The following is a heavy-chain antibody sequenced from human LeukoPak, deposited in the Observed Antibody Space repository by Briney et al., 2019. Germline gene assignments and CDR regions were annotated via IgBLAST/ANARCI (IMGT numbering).Heavy chain of an antibody. D-gene: IGHD3-3*01. CDR1: GFTFSSYA. CDR3: ARSGSLFDFWSGYYGGDYFDY. V-gene: IGHV3-30-3*01. Sequence: PGGSLRLSCAASGFTFSSYAMHWVRQAPGKGLEWVAVISYDGSNKYYADSVKGRFTISRDNSKNTLYLQMNSLRAEDTAVYYCARSGSLFDFWSGYYGGDYFDYWGQGTLVTVSS. CDR2: ISYDGSNK. J-gene: IGHJ4*02.